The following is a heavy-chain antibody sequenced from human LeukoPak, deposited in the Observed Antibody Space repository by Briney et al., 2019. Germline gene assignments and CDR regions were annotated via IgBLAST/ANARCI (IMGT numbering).Heavy chain of an antibody. Sequence: ASVKGSCKSSGYTFTSYGISWVRQAPGQGLEWVGWISAYNGNTNYAQKLQGRVTMTTDTSTSTAYMELRSLRSDDTAVYYCARGGSSDYYMDVWGKGTTVTVSS. CDR3: ARGGSSDYYMDV. CDR1: GYTFTSYG. J-gene: IGHJ6*03. D-gene: IGHD1-26*01. CDR2: ISAYNGNT. V-gene: IGHV1-18*01.